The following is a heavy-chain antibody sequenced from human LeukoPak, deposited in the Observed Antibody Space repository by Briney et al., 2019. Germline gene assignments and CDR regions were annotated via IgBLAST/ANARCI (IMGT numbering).Heavy chain of an antibody. CDR1: GGSISSYY. Sequence: SETLSLTCSVSGGSISSYYWSWIRQPAGKGLEWIGRMYPTGNSNYSPSLKSRVTMSVDTSKNQFSLKLSSVTAADTAVYYCARVGYYGIDVWGQGTAVTVSS. CDR2: MYPTGNS. V-gene: IGHV4-4*07. CDR3: ARVGYYGIDV. J-gene: IGHJ6*02.